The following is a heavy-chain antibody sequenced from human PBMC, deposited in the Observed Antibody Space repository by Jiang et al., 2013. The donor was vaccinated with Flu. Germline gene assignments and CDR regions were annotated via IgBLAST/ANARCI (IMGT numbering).Heavy chain of an antibody. CDR2: YN. CDR3: ARGTGGFDY. J-gene: IGHJ4*02. D-gene: IGHD1-1*01. Sequence: YNDYTTSVKSRITINPDTSKNQFSLQLNSVTPDDTAVYYCARGTGGFDYWGQGTLVKVSS. V-gene: IGHV6-1*01.